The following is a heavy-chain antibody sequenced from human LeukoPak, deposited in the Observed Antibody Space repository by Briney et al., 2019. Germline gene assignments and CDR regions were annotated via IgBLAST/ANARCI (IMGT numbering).Heavy chain of an antibody. CDR3: AHHCSSTSCPDY. CDR1: GGSISSGGYY. Sequence: SQTLSLTCTVSGGSISSGGYYWSWIRQHPGTGLEWIGYIYYSGSTYYNPSLKSRVTISVDKSKNQFSLKLSSVTAADTAVYYCAHHCSSTSCPDYWGQGTLVTVSS. V-gene: IGHV4-31*09. D-gene: IGHD2-2*01. J-gene: IGHJ4*02. CDR2: IYYSGST.